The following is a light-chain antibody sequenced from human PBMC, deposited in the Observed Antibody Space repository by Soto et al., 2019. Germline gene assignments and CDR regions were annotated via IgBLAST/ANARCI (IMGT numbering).Light chain of an antibody. CDR2: DAS. CDR3: QQYDNLPLA. J-gene: IGKJ3*01. V-gene: IGKV1-33*01. CDR1: QDISNY. Sequence: DIQMTQSPSSLSASVGDRVTITCQASQDISNYLNWYQQKPGKAPKLLIYDASNLETGVPSRFSGSGSGTDFTFTISSLQPEDIATYYCQQYDNLPLAFGPVNKVDIK.